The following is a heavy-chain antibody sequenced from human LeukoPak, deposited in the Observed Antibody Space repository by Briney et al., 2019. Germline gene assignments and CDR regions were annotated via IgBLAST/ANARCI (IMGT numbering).Heavy chain of an antibody. CDR1: GFTFSSYA. J-gene: IGHJ4*02. CDR2: ISYDGNNK. V-gene: IGHV3-30*04. CDR3: ARVSGWYRGGSDY. D-gene: IGHD6-19*01. Sequence: PGRSLRLSCAASGFTFSSYAMHWVRQAPGKGLEWVTIISYDGNNKYYADSVKGRFTISRDNSKNTLYLQMNSLRAEGTAVYYCARVSGWYRGGSDYWGQGALVTVSS.